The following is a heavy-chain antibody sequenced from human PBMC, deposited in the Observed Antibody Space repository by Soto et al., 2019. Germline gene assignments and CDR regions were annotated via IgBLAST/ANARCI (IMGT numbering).Heavy chain of an antibody. D-gene: IGHD3-10*01. CDR1: GFTFSTYA. V-gene: IGHV3-23*01. CDR3: AKCHHNSGGSNGGMDV. J-gene: IGHJ6*02. Sequence: EVQLLESGGGLVQPGGSLRLSCAASGFTFSTYAMRWVRQAPGKGLEWVSSITGGGGRGTYYGDSVKGRFTITRDDSKDTLYLQMESLRAADTAGYYGAKCHHNSGGSNGGMDVWGQGTTVTVSS. CDR2: ITGGGGRGT.